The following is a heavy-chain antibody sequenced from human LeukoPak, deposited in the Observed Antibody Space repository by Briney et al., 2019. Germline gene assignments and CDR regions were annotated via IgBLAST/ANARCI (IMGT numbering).Heavy chain of an antibody. D-gene: IGHD1-1*01. CDR3: ARDKDNWNDGDY. CDR1: GFTFTGYA. Sequence: GGSLRLSCAASGFTFTGYAMSWIRQAPGKGLESLSYISPSGTDISYADSVKGRFTIYRDNAKNSLYLQMNSLRAEDTAVYYCARDKDNWNDGDYWGQGTLVTVSS. V-gene: IGHV3-11*01. CDR2: ISPSGTDI. J-gene: IGHJ4*02.